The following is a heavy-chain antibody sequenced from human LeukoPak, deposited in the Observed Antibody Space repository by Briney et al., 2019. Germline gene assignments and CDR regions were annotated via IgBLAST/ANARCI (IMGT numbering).Heavy chain of an antibody. CDR1: RFTFSSYW. D-gene: IGHD4-17*01. CDR2: ISWNSGSI. J-gene: IGHJ3*02. V-gene: IGHV3-9*01. CDR3: AKVGLRRGLGAFDI. Sequence: TGGSLRLSCAASRFTFSSYWMSWVRQAPGKGLEWVSGISWNSGSIGYADSVKGRFTISRDNAKNSLYLQMNSLRAEDTALYYCAKVGLRRGLGAFDIWGQGTMVTVSS.